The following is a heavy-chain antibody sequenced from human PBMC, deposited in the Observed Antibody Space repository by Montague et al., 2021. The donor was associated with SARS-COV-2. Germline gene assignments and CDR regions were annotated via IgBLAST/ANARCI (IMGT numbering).Heavy chain of an antibody. CDR1: GGSISSYH. V-gene: IGHV4-59*13. D-gene: IGHD1-20*01. J-gene: IGHJ5*02. CDR2: IFHSGIT. CDR3: ARTEYNWNDWFDP. Sequence: SETLSLTCSVSGGSISSYHWSWIRQSPGKGLEWIGYIFHSGITDYNPSLKSRVTISVDMSKNQFSLQLNSVTAADSAVYYCARTEYNWNDWFDPGGQGTLVTVSS.